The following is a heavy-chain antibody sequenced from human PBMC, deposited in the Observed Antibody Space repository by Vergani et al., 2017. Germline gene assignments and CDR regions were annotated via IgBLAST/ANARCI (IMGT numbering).Heavy chain of an antibody. Sequence: QVQLEESGPGLVKPSETLSLTCAVSGYSISSGYYWGWIRQPPGKGLEWIGSIYHSGSTYYNPSLKSRVTISVDTSKNQFSLTLTSVTAADSAVYFCARGQWIFEKWGPGIDVTVSS. CDR3: ARGQWIFEK. V-gene: IGHV4-38-2*01. D-gene: IGHD5-12*01. CDR1: GYSISSGYY. J-gene: IGHJ4*02. CDR2: IYHSGST.